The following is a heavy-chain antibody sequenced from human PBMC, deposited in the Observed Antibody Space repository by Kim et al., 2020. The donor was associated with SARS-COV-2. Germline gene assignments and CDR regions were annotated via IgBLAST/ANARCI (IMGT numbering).Heavy chain of an antibody. CDR2: IYPGDSDT. CDR3: ARRGYYYWGMDV. Sequence: GESLKISCQGSGYRFSTYWIAWVRQMPGKGLEWVGTIYPGDSDTTYSPSFQGQVTISADTSINTIYLQWSSLKASDTAIYYCARRGYYYWGMDVWGQGTTVAVSS. V-gene: IGHV5-51*01. CDR1: GYRFSTYW. D-gene: IGHD3-22*01. J-gene: IGHJ6*02.